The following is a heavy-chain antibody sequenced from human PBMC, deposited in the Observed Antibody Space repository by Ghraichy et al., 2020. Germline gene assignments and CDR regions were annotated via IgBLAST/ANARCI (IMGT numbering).Heavy chain of an antibody. Sequence: GSLRLSCTVSGGSISSSSYYWGWIRQPPGKGLEWIGSIYYSGSTYYNPSLKSRVTISVDTSKNQFSLKLSSVTAADTAVYYCARQRETLWGTTGDWFDPWGQGTLVTVSS. CDR3: ARQRETLWGTTGDWFDP. CDR2: IYYSGST. D-gene: IGHD3-16*01. J-gene: IGHJ5*02. CDR1: GGSISSSSYY. V-gene: IGHV4-39*01.